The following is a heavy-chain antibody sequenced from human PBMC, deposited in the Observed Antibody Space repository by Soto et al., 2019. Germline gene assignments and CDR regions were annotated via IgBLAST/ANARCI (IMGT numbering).Heavy chain of an antibody. Sequence: QVQLVQSGAEVKKPGSSVKVSCQAAGGTFNTYSINWVRQAPGQGLEWMGRIIPIVGIAKYAQKFQGRVAITEDKSKGTAYMMEANSLRPEDTAMYYCARARVVGATGAFDIWGQGTMVTVSS. D-gene: IGHD2-15*01. CDR1: GGTFNTYS. CDR2: IIPIVGIA. J-gene: IGHJ3*02. V-gene: IGHV1-69*02. CDR3: ARARVVGATGAFDI.